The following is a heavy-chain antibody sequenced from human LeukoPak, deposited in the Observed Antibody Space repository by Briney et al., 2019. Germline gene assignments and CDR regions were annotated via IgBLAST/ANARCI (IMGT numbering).Heavy chain of an antibody. V-gene: IGHV3-9*01. CDR1: GFTFDDYA. CDR3: AKDMDRLGALDY. J-gene: IGHJ4*02. CDR2: ISWNSGSI. D-gene: IGHD1-26*01. Sequence: GRSLRLSCAASGFTFDDYAMHWVRHAPGKGLEWVSGISWNSGSIGYADSVKGRFTISRDNAKNSLYLQMNGLRAEDTALYYCAKDMDRLGALDYWGQGTLVTVSS.